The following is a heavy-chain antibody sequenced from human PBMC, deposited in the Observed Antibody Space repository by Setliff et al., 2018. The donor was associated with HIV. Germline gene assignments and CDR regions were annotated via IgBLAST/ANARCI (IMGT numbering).Heavy chain of an antibody. CDR1: GGSFSSYH. J-gene: IGHJ6*03. CDR3: ARVGASGVASSMDYHYYMDV. Sequence: PSETLSLTCTVSGGSFSSYHWSWIRHPAGKGLEWIGHIFASGGTKYNPSLESRVTMSVDTSRTQFSLKLRSVTAADTAVYYCARVGASGVASSMDYHYYMDVWGKGTSVTVSS. CDR2: IFASGGT. V-gene: IGHV4-4*07. D-gene: IGHD2-2*01.